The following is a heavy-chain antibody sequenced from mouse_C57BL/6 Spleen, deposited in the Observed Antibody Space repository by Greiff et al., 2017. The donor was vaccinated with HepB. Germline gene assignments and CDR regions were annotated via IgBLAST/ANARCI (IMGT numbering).Heavy chain of an antibody. Sequence: EVQLVESGGGLVKPGGSLKLSCAASGFTFSDYGMHWVRQAPEKGLEWVAYISSGSSTIYYADTVKGRFTISRDNAKNTLFLQMTSLRSEDTAMYYCARPGDDQNWFAYWGQGTLVTVSA. CDR1: GFTFSDYG. CDR2: ISSGSSTI. V-gene: IGHV5-17*01. J-gene: IGHJ3*01. CDR3: ARPGDDQNWFAY.